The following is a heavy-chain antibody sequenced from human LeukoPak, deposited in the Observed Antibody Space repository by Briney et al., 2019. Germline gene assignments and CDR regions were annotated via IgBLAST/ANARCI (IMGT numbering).Heavy chain of an antibody. Sequence: GGSLRLSCAASGFTFSSYAMSWVRQAPGKGLEWVSAISGSGGSTYYADSVKGRFTISRDNSKNTLYLQMNSLRAEDTAVYYCAKDPLLDTSSTSEWFDPWGQGTLVTVSS. CDR3: AKDPLLDTSSTSEWFDP. V-gene: IGHV3-23*01. D-gene: IGHD2-2*01. CDR1: GFTFSSYA. CDR2: ISGSGGST. J-gene: IGHJ5*02.